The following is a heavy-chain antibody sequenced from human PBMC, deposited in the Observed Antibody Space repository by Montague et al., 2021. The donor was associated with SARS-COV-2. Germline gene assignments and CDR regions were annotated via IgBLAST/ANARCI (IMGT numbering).Heavy chain of an antibody. J-gene: IGHJ4*02. CDR1: GDSVSINIAT. V-gene: IGHV6-1*01. Sequence: CAISGDSVSINIATCNWIRQSPSRGPEWLGRTYYMSKWYNDYAESVKSRITIDPDTSNHQFSLHLNSVTPEDTAVYYCARIPVGSKYYFDFWGQGTLVTVSS. CDR3: ARIPVGSKYYFDF. D-gene: IGHD2-2*01. CDR2: TYYMSKWYN.